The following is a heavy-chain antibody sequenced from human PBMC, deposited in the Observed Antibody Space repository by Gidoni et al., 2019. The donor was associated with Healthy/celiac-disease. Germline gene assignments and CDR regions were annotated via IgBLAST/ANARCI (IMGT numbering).Heavy chain of an antibody. Sequence: QLQLQESGPGLVKPSETLSLTCTVSGGSISSSSYYLGWLRQPPGKGLEWIGSIYYSGRTYYNPSLKSRVTISVDTSKNQFSLKLSSVTAADTAVYYCAGSEMATNTGGFDYWGQGTLVTVSS. J-gene: IGHJ4*02. CDR2: IYYSGRT. CDR1: GGSISSSSYY. CDR3: AGSEMATNTGGFDY. D-gene: IGHD5-12*01. V-gene: IGHV4-39*01.